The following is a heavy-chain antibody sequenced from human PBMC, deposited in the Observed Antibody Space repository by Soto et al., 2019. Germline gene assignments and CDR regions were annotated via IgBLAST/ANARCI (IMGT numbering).Heavy chain of an antibody. D-gene: IGHD2-15*01. CDR1: EYTFIGFI. J-gene: IGHJ6*02. CDR3: AKGLWTVGHCTGGSCYDGMDV. CDR2: ITPKSGDT. V-gene: IGHV1-2*02. Sequence: QVQLVQSGAEVKKPGASVKVSCEASEYTFIGFILHWVRQAPGQGLEGMGWITPKSGDTKNAQKFQGRVTLTRDTSISTGYMELSRLESNDTAVYYCAKGLWTVGHCTGGSCYDGMDVWGQGTTVTVSS.